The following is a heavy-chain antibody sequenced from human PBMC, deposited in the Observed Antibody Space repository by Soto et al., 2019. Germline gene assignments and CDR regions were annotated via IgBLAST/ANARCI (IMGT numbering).Heavy chain of an antibody. V-gene: IGHV3-9*01. CDR2: INWNSGSI. Sequence: EVQLVESGGGLVQPGRSLRLSCAASGFTLDDYAMHWVRQVPGKCLEWVSGINWNSGSIGYGDSVKGRFAISRDNAKNSLHLQMNSLSAEDTAFYYCVKDESINWYSGHFRHWGQGTLVTVSS. CDR1: GFTLDDYA. J-gene: IGHJ1*01. CDR3: VKDESINWYSGHFRH. D-gene: IGHD6-13*01.